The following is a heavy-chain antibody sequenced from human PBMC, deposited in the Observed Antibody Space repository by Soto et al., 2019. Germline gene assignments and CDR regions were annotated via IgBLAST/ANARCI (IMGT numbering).Heavy chain of an antibody. J-gene: IGHJ4*02. Sequence: QITLKESGPTLVKPTQTLTLTCSFSGFSLTTRPVGVGWIRQSPGKALEWLAFAYWDDDNRYSPSLRSRLTATKDPPKPQGALKRTNMARVDTAQYICAHRPGSGAWKGGHFDYWAQGTLVTVSP. V-gene: IGHV2-5*02. CDR3: AHRPGSGAWKGGHFDY. CDR2: AYWDDDN. CDR1: GFSLTTRPVG. D-gene: IGHD2-15*01.